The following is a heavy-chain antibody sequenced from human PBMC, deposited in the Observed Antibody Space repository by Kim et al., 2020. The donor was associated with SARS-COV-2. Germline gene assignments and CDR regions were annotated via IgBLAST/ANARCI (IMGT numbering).Heavy chain of an antibody. CDR2: ISYDGSNK. D-gene: IGHD3-10*01. V-gene: IGHV3-33*05. Sequence: GGSLRLSCAASGFTFSSYGMHWVRQAPGKGLEWVAVISYDGSNKYYADSVKGRFTISRDNSKNTLYLQMNSLRAEDTAVYYCARDRWFGELLHYYYGMDVWGQGTTVTVSS. J-gene: IGHJ6*02. CDR1: GFTFSSYG. CDR3: ARDRWFGELLHYYYGMDV.